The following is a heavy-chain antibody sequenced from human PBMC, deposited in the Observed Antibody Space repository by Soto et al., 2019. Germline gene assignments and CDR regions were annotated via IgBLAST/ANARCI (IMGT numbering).Heavy chain of an antibody. Sequence: SETLSLTCTVSGGSVSSGSYYWSWIRQPPGKGLEWIGYIYYSGSTNYNPSLKSRVTISVDTSKNQFSLKLSSVTAADTAVYYCARERGRDYYGSGSPQGFDPWGQGTLVTVSS. CDR2: IYYSGST. V-gene: IGHV4-61*01. CDR3: ARERGRDYYGSGSPQGFDP. CDR1: GGSVSSGSYY. D-gene: IGHD3-10*01. J-gene: IGHJ5*02.